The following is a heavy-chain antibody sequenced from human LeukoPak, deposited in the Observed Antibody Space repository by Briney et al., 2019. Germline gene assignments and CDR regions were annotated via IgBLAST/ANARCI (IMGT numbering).Heavy chain of an antibody. CDR3: ARDAYCGGDCSPGPFDY. CDR1: GGSISSYY. CDR2: IYTSGST. Sequence: SETLSLTCTVSGGSISSYYWSWIRQPAGKGLEWIGRIYTSGSTNYNPSLKSRVTMSVDTSKNQFSLKLSSVTAADTAVYYCARDAYCGGDCSPGPFDYWGQGTLVTVSS. J-gene: IGHJ4*02. V-gene: IGHV4-4*07. D-gene: IGHD2-21*02.